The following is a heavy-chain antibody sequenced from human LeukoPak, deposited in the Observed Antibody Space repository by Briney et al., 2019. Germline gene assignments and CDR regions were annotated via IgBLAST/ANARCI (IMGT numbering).Heavy chain of an antibody. CDR1: GFTFSSYW. CDR3: ARQCGGDCSGDTFDI. V-gene: IGHV3-7*01. Sequence: GGSLRLSCAASGFTFSSYWMSWVRQAPGKGLEWVANIKQDGSEKYYVDSVKGRFTISRDNAKNSLYLQMNSLRAEDTAVYYCARQCGGDCSGDTFDIWGQGTMVTVSS. J-gene: IGHJ3*02. D-gene: IGHD2-21*02. CDR2: IKQDGSEK.